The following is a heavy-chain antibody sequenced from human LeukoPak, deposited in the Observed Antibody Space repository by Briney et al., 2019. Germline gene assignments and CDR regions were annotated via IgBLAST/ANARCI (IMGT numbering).Heavy chain of an antibody. V-gene: IGHV3-21*01. CDR2: ISSSSSYI. CDR1: GFTFSSYS. CDR3: ARTTVVTTADFDY. D-gene: IGHD4-23*01. Sequence: GSLRLSCAASGFTFSSYSMNWVRQAPGKGLEWVSSISSSSSYIYYADSVKGRFTISRDNAKNSLYLQMNSLRAEDTAVYYCARTTVVTTADFDYWGQGTLVTVSS. J-gene: IGHJ4*02.